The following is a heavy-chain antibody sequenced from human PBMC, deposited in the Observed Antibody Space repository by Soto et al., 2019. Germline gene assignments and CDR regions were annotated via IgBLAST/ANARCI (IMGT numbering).Heavy chain of an antibody. CDR3: ASWRTVTTPTEYYGMDV. D-gene: IGHD4-17*01. CDR1: GGSISSGGYY. CDR2: IYYSGST. Sequence: LSLTCTVSGGSISSGGYYWSWIRQHPGKGLEWIGYIYYSGSTYYNPSLKSRVTISVDTSKNQSSLKLSSVTAADTAVYYCASWRTVTTPTEYYGMDVWGQGTTVTVSS. J-gene: IGHJ6*02. V-gene: IGHV4-31*03.